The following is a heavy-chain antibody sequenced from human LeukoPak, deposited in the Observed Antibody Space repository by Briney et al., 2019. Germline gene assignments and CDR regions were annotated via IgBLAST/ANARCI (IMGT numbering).Heavy chain of an antibody. CDR3: TTDATAAILEYYYMDV. Sequence: GGSLRLSCAASGFTFSGYEMNWVRQAPGKGLEWVGRIKSKTDGGTTDYAAPVKGRFTISRDDSKNTLYLQMNSLKTEDTAVYYCTTDATAAILEYYYMDVWGKGTTVTVSS. V-gene: IGHV3-15*01. CDR1: GFTFSGYE. CDR2: IKSKTDGGTT. D-gene: IGHD1-1*01. J-gene: IGHJ6*03.